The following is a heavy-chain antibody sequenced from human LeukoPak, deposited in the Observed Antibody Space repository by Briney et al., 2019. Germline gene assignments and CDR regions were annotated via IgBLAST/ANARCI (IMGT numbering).Heavy chain of an antibody. Sequence: GASVKVSCEASGYTFTSYGISWVRQAPGQGLEWMGWISAYNGNTNYAQKLQGRVTMTTDTSTSTAYVELRSLRSDDTAVYYCARDLEDYDSSGYHVFDYWGQGTLVTVSS. CDR2: ISAYNGNT. J-gene: IGHJ4*02. CDR3: ARDLEDYDSSGYHVFDY. V-gene: IGHV1-18*01. CDR1: GYTFTSYG. D-gene: IGHD3-22*01.